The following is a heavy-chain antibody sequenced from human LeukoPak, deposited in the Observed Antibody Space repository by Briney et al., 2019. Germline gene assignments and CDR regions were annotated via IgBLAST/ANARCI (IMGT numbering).Heavy chain of an antibody. CDR1: GASISSGGYS. V-gene: IGHV4-31*03. CDR3: VRTITIFGALGYFDY. D-gene: IGHD3-3*01. Sequence: SQTLSLTCTVSGASISSGGYSWSWVRQHPGKGLEWLGCIYYTGSTYYNPSLERRPTISVATSKNQFSLKVSSVTAADTAVYFCVRTITIFGALGYFDYWGQGTLVTVSS. CDR2: IYYTGST. J-gene: IGHJ4*02.